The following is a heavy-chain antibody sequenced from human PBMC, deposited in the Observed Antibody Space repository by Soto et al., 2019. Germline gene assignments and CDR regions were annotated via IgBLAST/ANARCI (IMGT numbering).Heavy chain of an antibody. V-gene: IGHV3-7*01. J-gene: IGHJ4*02. CDR1: GFTFSNSW. CDR3: ARGPF. Sequence: GGSLRLSCAASGFTFSNSWMSWVRQAPEKGLEWVANIKEDGSAKDYLDSVKGRFTISRDNAKNSLYLQMNSLRADDTAVYYCARGPFWGQGTLVTVSS. CDR2: IKEDGSAK.